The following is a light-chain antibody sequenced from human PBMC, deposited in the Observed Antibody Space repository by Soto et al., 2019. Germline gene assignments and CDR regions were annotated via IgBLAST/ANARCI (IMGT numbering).Light chain of an antibody. V-gene: IGKV1-39*01. CDR2: AAS. Sequence: DIQMTQSPSSLSASVGDSVTITCRASQSITAYLNWYQQKPGKAPKVLIYAASGLQSGVPSRFSGSGSGTDFTLTISNLQPEDFATYYCQQSYITPLTFGPGTKVDIK. CDR1: QSITAY. CDR3: QQSYITPLT. J-gene: IGKJ3*01.